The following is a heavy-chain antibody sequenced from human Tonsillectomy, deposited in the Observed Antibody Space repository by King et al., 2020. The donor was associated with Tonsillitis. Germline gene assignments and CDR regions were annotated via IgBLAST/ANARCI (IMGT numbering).Heavy chain of an antibody. CDR2: ISNDGNNK. J-gene: IGHJ4*02. CDR1: GVTFRSYA. CDR3: AKESRLTSPPNYAWGGYDGGSLDY. D-gene: IGHD3-16*01. V-gene: IGHV3-30*18. Sequence: VQLVESGGGVVQPGRSLRLSCSVSGVTFRSYAMHWVRQAPGKGLEWVAVISNDGNNKFYADSVKGRFTISRDNSKNTLYLQMNSVRIEDTAVYYCAKESRLTSPPNYAWGGYDGGSLDYWGQGALVSVSS.